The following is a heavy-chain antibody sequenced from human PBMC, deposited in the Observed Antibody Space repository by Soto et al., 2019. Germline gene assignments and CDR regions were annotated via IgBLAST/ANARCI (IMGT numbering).Heavy chain of an antibody. V-gene: IGHV3-15*07. CDR3: TTDDGREWFHDYYGMDV. J-gene: IGHJ6*02. D-gene: IGHD3-3*01. Sequence: GGSLRLSCAASGFTFSNAWMNWVRQAPGKGLEWVGRIKSKTDGGTTDYAAPVKGRFTISRDDSKNKLYLQMNSLKTEDTAVYYCTTDDGREWFHDYYGMDVWGQGTTVTVSS. CDR1: GFTFSNAW. CDR2: IKSKTDGGTT.